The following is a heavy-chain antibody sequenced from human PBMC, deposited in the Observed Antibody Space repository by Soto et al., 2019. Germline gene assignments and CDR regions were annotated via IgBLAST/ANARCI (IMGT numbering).Heavy chain of an antibody. CDR2: IYHSGST. V-gene: IGHV4-4*02. J-gene: IGHJ4*02. D-gene: IGHD3-3*01. Sequence: SETLSLTCAVSGGSISSSNWWSWVRQPPGKGLEGIGEIYHSGSTNYNPSLKSRVTISVDKSKNQFSLKLSSVTAADTAVYYCAREFARSGSFDYWGQGTLVTVSS. CDR1: GGSISSSNW. CDR3: AREFARSGSFDY.